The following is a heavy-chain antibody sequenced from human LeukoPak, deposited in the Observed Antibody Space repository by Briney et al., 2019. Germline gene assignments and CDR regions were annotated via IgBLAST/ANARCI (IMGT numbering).Heavy chain of an antibody. CDR3: ARLQSGGVRGVISRRDDY. Sequence: SETLSLTCAVYGGSFSGYYWSCIRQPPGKGGELIGELKHCGRTNNNPSLKSRVTISVDRSKNQFSLKMSSVTAADTAVYYCARLQSGGVRGVISRRDDYWGQGTLVTVSS. CDR1: GGSFSGYY. J-gene: IGHJ4*02. V-gene: IGHV4-34*01. D-gene: IGHD3-10*01. CDR2: LKHCGRT.